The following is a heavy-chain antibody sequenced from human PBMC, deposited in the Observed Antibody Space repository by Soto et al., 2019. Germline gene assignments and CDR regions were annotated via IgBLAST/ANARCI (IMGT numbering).Heavy chain of an antibody. CDR3: AKEAPYSYGHYFDY. D-gene: IGHD5-18*01. Sequence: WSLRLSCAASCFTFSNAWMNWVLQAPGKGLEWVGRIKSKTDGGTTDYADSVKGRLTISRDNSKNTLYLQINSLRAEDTAVYYCAKEAPYSYGHYFDYWGQGTLVTVSS. J-gene: IGHJ4*02. CDR1: CFTFSNAW. V-gene: IGHV3-15*07. CDR2: IKSKTDGGTT.